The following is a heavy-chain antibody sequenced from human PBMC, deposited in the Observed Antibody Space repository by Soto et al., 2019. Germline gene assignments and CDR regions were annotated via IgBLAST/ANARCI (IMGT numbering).Heavy chain of an antibody. CDR1: GYTFTSYG. D-gene: IGHD1-20*01. J-gene: IGHJ4*02. V-gene: IGHV1-18*04. CDR2: ISAYNGNT. CDR3: ARGGYNWNEDGSADPGGGIRY. Sequence: QVQLVQSGAEVKKPGASVKVSCKASGYTFTSYGISWVRQAPGQGLEWMGWISAYNGNTNYAQKLQGRVTMTTDTSTSTAYMELRSLRSDDTAVYYCARGGYNWNEDGSADPGGGIRYWGQGTLVTVSS.